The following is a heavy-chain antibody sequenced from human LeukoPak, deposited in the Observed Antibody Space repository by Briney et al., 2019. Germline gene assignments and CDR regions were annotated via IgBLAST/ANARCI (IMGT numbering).Heavy chain of an antibody. CDR2: IIPILGIA. Sequence: SVKVSCKASGGTFSSYAISWVRQVPGQGLEWMGRIIPILGIANYAQKFQGRVTITADKSTSTAYMELSSLRSEDTAVYYCARSGRWELLHFDYWGQGTLVTVSS. V-gene: IGHV1-69*04. J-gene: IGHJ4*02. CDR1: GGTFSSYA. CDR3: ARSGRWELLHFDY. D-gene: IGHD1-26*01.